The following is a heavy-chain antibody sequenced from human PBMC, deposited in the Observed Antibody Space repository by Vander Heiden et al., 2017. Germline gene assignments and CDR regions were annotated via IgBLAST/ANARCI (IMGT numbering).Heavy chain of an antibody. CDR1: GFTFSSYA. CDR3: ARDGDIAAAAYGLDY. V-gene: IGHV3-30-3*01. J-gene: IGHJ4*02. D-gene: IGHD6-13*01. CDR2: ISYDGSNK. Sequence: QVQLVESGGGVVQPGRSLRLSCAASGFTFSSYAMHWVRQAPGKGLEWVAVISYDGSNKYYADSVKGRFTISRDNSKNTLYLQMNSLRAEDTAVYYCARDGDIAAAAYGLDYWGQGTLVTVSS.